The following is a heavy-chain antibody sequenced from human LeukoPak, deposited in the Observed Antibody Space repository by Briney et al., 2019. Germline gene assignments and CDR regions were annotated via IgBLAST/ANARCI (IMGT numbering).Heavy chain of an antibody. J-gene: IGHJ4*02. Sequence: GASVTVSCKASGGTFSSYAISWVRQAPGQGLEWMGGIIPIFGTANYAQKFQGRVTITADESTSTAYMELSSLRSEDTAVYYCARATGDYVSSQYYFDYWGQGALVTVSS. CDR2: IIPIFGTA. D-gene: IGHD4-17*01. CDR1: GGTFSSYA. CDR3: ARATGDYVSSQYYFDY. V-gene: IGHV1-69*13.